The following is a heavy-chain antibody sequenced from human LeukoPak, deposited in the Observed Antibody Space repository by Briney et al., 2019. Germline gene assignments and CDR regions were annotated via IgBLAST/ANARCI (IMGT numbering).Heavy chain of an antibody. J-gene: IGHJ4*02. CDR3: ARGPIDYYDSSGYVPYYFDY. V-gene: IGHV1-18*01. CDR2: INAYNGNT. Sequence: ASVKVSCKASGYTFTIDGISWVRQAPGQGLEWMGWINAYNGNTNYAQKLQGRVTMTTDTSTSTAYMELRSLRSDDTAVYYCARGPIDYYDSSGYVPYYFDYWGQGTLVTVSS. D-gene: IGHD3-22*01. CDR1: GYTFTIDG.